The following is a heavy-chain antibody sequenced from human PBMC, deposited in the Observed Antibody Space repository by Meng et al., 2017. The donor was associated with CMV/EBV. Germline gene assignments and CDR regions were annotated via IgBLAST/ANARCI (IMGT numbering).Heavy chain of an antibody. J-gene: IGHJ6*02. CDR3: ARDGAVAGTLGYYYYYGMDV. CDR2: ISSSGSTI. Sequence: GESLKISCAASGFTFSSYEMNWVRQAPGKGLEWVSYISSSGSTIYYADSVKGRFTISRDNAKNSLYLQMNSLRAEDTAVYYCARDGAVAGTLGYYYYYGMDVWGQATTVTVSS. D-gene: IGHD6-19*01. V-gene: IGHV3-48*03. CDR1: GFTFSSYE.